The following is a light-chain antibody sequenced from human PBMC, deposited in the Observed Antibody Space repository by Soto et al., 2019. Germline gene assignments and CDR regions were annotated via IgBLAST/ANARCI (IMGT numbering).Light chain of an antibody. Sequence: IVLPQSPGTLPVSPRERTTLSCRASQSVSSTYIAWYQQNPGQAPRLLIYGASSRATGIPDRFSGSGSGTDFTLTISRLEPEDSAVYFCQQYGRSPPFTFGQGSKVDIK. V-gene: IGKV3-20*01. CDR2: GAS. CDR3: QQYGRSPPFT. J-gene: IGKJ2*01. CDR1: QSVSSTY.